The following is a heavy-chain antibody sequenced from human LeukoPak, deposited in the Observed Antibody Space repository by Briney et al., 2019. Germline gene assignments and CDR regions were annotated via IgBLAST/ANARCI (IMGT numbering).Heavy chain of an antibody. V-gene: IGHV1-24*01. CDR1: GYTLTELS. Sequence: GASVKVSCKVSGYTLTELSMHWVRQAPGKGLEWMGGFDPEDGETIYAQKFQGRVTMTEDTSTDAAYMELSSLRSEDTAVYYCATGAVAPGYYYMDVWGKGTTVTVSS. CDR2: FDPEDGET. J-gene: IGHJ6*03. D-gene: IGHD6-19*01. CDR3: ATGAVAPGYYYMDV.